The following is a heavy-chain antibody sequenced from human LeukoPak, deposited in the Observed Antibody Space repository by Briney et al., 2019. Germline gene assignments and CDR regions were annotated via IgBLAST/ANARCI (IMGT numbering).Heavy chain of an antibody. CDR1: GGSISSSSYY. V-gene: IGHV4-39*01. CDR2: IYYSGST. J-gene: IGHJ4*02. Sequence: SETLSLTCTVSGGSISSSSYYWGWIRQPPGKGLEWIGSIYYSGSTYYNPSLKSRVTISVDTSKNQFSLKLSSVTAADTAVYYCEISYYDILTGYYRSDWGQGTLVTVSS. D-gene: IGHD3-9*01. CDR3: EISYYDILTGYYRSD.